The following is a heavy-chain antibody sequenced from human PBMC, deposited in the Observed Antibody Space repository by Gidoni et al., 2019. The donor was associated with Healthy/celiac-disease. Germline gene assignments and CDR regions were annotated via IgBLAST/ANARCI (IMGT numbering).Heavy chain of an antibody. CDR1: GGSFSGYY. CDR2: INHSGST. CDR3: ARGGYYYDSSGYYEKWFDP. Sequence: QVQLQQWGAGLLKPSETLSLTCAAYGGSFSGYYWSWIRQPPGKGLEWIGEINHSGSTNYNPSLKSRVTISVDTSKNQFSLKLSSVTAADTAVYYCARGGYYYDSSGYYEKWFDPWGQGTLVTVSS. V-gene: IGHV4-34*01. D-gene: IGHD3-22*01. J-gene: IGHJ5*02.